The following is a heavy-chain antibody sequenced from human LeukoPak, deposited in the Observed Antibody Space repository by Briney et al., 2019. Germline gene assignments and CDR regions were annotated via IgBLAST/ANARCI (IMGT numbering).Heavy chain of an antibody. V-gene: IGHV4-39*01. J-gene: IGHJ4*02. Sequence: SETLSLTCTVSGGSISSSSYYWGWIRQPPGKGLEWIGSIYYSGSTYYNPSLKSRVTISVDTSKNQFSLKLSSVTAADTAVYYCASPYYYYDSSGYRRSWGQGTLVTVSS. D-gene: IGHD3-22*01. CDR1: GGSISSSSYY. CDR3: ASPYYYYDSSGYRRS. CDR2: IYYSGST.